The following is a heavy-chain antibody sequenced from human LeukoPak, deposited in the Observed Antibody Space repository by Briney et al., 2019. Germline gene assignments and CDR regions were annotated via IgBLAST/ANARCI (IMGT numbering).Heavy chain of an antibody. CDR2: IYPGGGT. D-gene: IGHD3-10*01. CDR3: TRSFHYGPGTHLGYIDH. Sequence: GASVKVSYKASGYALTSYYMHWVRRAPGQGLEWMGVIYPGGGTEYAQRFQGRVTLTRDTSSSTVFLDLSSLRSEDTAVYHCTRSFHYGPGTHLGYIDHWGQGTLVTVSS. V-gene: IGHV1-46*01. J-gene: IGHJ4*02. CDR1: GYALTSYY.